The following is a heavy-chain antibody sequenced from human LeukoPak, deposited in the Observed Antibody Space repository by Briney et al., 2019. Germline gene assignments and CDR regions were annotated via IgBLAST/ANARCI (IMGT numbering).Heavy chain of an antibody. V-gene: IGHV3-23*01. CDR2: ISGSGGST. CDR3: AKDPNPPYCSSTSCYTP. J-gene: IGHJ5*02. Sequence: GGSLRLSCAASGFTFSSYAMSWVRQAPGKGLDGVSAISGSGGSTYYADSVKGRFTISRDNSKNTLYLQMNSLRAEDTAVYYCAKDPNPPYCSSTSCYTPWGQGTLVTVSS. CDR1: GFTFSSYA. D-gene: IGHD2-2*02.